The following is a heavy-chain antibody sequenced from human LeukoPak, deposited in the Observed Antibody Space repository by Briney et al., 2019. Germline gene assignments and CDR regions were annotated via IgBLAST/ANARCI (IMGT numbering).Heavy chain of an antibody. CDR3: ARHSSTYYYDIDY. CDR1: GGSISSGSYY. D-gene: IGHD3-22*01. J-gene: IGHJ4*02. V-gene: IGHV4-61*02. Sequence: PSETLSLTCTVSGGSISSGSYYWSWIRQPAGKGLEWIGRIYTSGSTNYNPSLKSRVTISVDTSKNQFSLKLSSVTAADTAVYYCARHSSTYYYDIDYWGQGTLVTVSS. CDR2: IYTSGST.